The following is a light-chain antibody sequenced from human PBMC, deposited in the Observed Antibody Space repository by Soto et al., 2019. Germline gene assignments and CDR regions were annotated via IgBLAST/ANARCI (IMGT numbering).Light chain of an antibody. CDR2: DAS. J-gene: IGKJ4*01. V-gene: IGKV1-9*01. Sequence: EIVLTQSPSTLSLSAGDRATLSCRASHSFSSYLACYQQKPGRAPKLLMYDASTLQSGIPARFSGSGSGTEFTLTISSLEPEDFAAYYCQQRYSLRLTFGGGTKVDIK. CDR3: QQRYSLRLT. CDR1: HSFSSY.